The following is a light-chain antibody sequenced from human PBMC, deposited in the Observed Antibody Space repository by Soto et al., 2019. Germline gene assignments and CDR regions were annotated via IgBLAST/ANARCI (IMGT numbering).Light chain of an antibody. Sequence: EIVLTQSPGTLSLSPGGRATLSRRSSQSVSSSYLAWYQQKPGQAPRLLIYGAYSRATGITDRFSGSGSGTDFTLTISRLEPEDFAVYYCQPYGSSGGSVGPVTQVDIK. CDR1: QSVSSSY. J-gene: IGKJ3*01. CDR3: QPYGSSGGS. CDR2: GAY. V-gene: IGKV3-20*01.